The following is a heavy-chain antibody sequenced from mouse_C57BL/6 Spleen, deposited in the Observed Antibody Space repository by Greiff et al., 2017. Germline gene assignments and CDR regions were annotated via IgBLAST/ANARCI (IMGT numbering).Heavy chain of an antibody. D-gene: IGHD1-1*01. CDR3: ARMGYGSSFWFAY. J-gene: IGHJ3*01. Sequence: QVQLQQPGAELVRPGTSVKLSCKASGYTFTSYWMHWVKQRPGQGLEWIGVIDPSDSYTNYNQKFKGKATLTVDKSSSTAYMQLSSLTSEDSAVYYCARMGYGSSFWFAYWGQGTLVTVSA. CDR1: GYTFTSYW. V-gene: IGHV1-59*01. CDR2: IDPSDSYT.